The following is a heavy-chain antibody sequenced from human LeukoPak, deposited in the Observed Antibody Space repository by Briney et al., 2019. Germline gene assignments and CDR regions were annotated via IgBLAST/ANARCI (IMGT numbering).Heavy chain of an antibody. D-gene: IGHD3-3*02. CDR1: GGSISSGSYH. CDR2: IYPSGST. CDR3: ARHFGITRWLMGWFDP. Sequence: SETLSLTCTVSGGSISSGSYHWSWIRQPAGKALEWIGRIYPSGSTNYDPSLKSRVTISIDTSKNQFSLKLSSVTAADTAVYYCARHFGITRWLMGWFDPWGQGTLVTVSS. V-gene: IGHV4-61*02. J-gene: IGHJ5*02.